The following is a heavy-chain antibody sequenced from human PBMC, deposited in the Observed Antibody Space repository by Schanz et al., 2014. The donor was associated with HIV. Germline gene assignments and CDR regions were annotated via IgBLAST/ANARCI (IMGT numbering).Heavy chain of an antibody. CDR2: FNVMLSKI. CDR3: ARHLPGGLFSPLNL. CDR1: GGTFRSNA. D-gene: IGHD3-16*01. V-gene: IGHV1-69*06. J-gene: IGHJ5*02. Sequence: QVQLVQSGAEVKKTGSSVKVSCKASGGTFRSNAITWVRQAPGQGLEWIGHFNVMLSKINSAQKFQGRVTITADKSTSTAYMELSSLRSEDTAIYYCARHLPGGLFSPLNLWGQGTLVTVSS.